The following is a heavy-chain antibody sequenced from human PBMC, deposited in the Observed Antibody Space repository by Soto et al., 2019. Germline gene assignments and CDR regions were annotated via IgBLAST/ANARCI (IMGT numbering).Heavy chain of an antibody. V-gene: IGHV1-8*02. J-gene: IGHJ4*02. Sequence: ASVKVSCKASGYTFNSYVINWVRQATGQGFEWMGWMSTASGQAVSAEEFQGRLTMTRDISTTTAYMELSSLRIEDTAVYYCPRGVDAGTDYWGQGTLVTVSS. D-gene: IGHD1-1*01. CDR1: GYTFNSYV. CDR3: PRGVDAGTDY. CDR2: MSTASGQA.